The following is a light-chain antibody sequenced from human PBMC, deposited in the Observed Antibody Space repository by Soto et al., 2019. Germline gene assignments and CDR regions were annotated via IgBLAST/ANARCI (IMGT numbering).Light chain of an antibody. CDR2: EGS. J-gene: IGLJ1*01. CDR1: SSDVGSYNL. Sequence: QSALTQPASVSGSPGQSITISCTGTSSDVGSYNLVSWYQQHPGKAPKLMIYEGSKRPSGVSNRFSGSKSGNTASLTISGLQAEDEADYYCCSYAGSSTLNYVFGTGTKLTVL. V-gene: IGLV2-23*01. CDR3: CSYAGSSTLNYV.